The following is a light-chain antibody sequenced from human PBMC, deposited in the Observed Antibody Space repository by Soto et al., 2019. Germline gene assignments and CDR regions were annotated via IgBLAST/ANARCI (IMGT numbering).Light chain of an antibody. CDR2: GAS. CDR1: QSVSSD. Sequence: EVVMRQSPATLSVSPGERATLSCRASQSVSSDLAWYQQKPGQAPRLLIYGASTRATGTPARFSGSGSGTEFTLTISSLQSEDFALYYCQQFNSWPWTFGQGTKVDIK. CDR3: QQFNSWPWT. V-gene: IGKV3-15*01. J-gene: IGKJ1*01.